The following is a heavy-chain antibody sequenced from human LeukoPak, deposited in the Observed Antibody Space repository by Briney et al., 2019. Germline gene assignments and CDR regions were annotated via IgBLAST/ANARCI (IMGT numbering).Heavy chain of an antibody. V-gene: IGHV3-53*01. J-gene: IGHJ4*02. CDR3: ARDNSRYYFDY. CDR2: IYSGGST. CDR1: GFTVSSNH. Sequence: GGSLRLSCAASGFTVSSNHMSWVRQAPGKGLEWVSVIYSGGSTYYADSVKGRFTISRDNSKNTLYLQMNSLRAEDTALYYCARDNSRYYFDYWGQGTLVTVSS.